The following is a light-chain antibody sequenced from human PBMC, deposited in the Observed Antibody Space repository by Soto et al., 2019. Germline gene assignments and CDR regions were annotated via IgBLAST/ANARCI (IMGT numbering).Light chain of an antibody. CDR3: QQYDDLPT. Sequence: DIQLTQSPSSLSASVGDRVTITCQASQDSSDFLNWYQQKPGKAPTLVIYEASNLEKGVPSRFSGSGFGTDFAFTITSLQPEDFATYYGQQYDDLPTFGQGTKLEIK. CDR1: QDSSDF. CDR2: EAS. V-gene: IGKV1-33*01. J-gene: IGKJ1*01.